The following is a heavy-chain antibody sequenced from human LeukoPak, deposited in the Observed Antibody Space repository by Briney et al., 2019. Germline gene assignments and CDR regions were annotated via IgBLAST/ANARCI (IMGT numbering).Heavy chain of an antibody. D-gene: IGHD3-9*01. CDR1: GYTFTSYG. V-gene: IGHV1-18*01. J-gene: IGHJ4*02. CDR3: AVLRYFDWLFFFDY. CDR2: ISAYNGNT. Sequence: ASVKVSCKASGYTFTSYGISWVRQAPGQGLEWMGWISAYNGNTNYAQKLQGRVTMTTDTSTSTAYMELRSLRSDDTAVYYCAVLRYFDWLFFFDYWGQGTLVTVSS.